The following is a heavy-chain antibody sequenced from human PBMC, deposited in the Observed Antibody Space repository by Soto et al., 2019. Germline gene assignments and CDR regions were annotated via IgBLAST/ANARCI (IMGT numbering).Heavy chain of an antibody. CDR2: IYYSGST. Sequence: QLQLQESGPGLVKPSETLSLTCTVSGGSISSSSYYWGWIRQPPGKGLEWIGSIYYSGSTYYNPSLKSRVTISVDTSKNQCSLKLSSVTAADTAVYYCARHTLVVVVAATSPFDYWGQGTLVTVSS. CDR3: ARHTLVVVVAATSPFDY. CDR1: GGSISSSSYY. J-gene: IGHJ4*02. D-gene: IGHD2-15*01. V-gene: IGHV4-39*01.